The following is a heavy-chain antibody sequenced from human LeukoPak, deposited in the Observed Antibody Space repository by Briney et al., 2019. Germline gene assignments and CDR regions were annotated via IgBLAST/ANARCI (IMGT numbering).Heavy chain of an antibody. D-gene: IGHD3-3*01. Sequence: GGSLRLSCAASGFTFSDYYMSWIRQAPGKGLEWVSYISSSGSTIYYADSVKGRFTISRDNSKNTLYLQMNSLRAEDTAVYYCAKGTDFWSPFDYWGQGTLVTVSS. CDR3: AKGTDFWSPFDY. J-gene: IGHJ4*02. CDR1: GFTFSDYY. V-gene: IGHV3-11*01. CDR2: ISSSGSTI.